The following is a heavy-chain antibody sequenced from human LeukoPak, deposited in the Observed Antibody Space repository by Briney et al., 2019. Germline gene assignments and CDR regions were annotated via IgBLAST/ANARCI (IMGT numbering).Heavy chain of an antibody. CDR2: ISSGGGGST. CDR3: APRASGSYYDY. D-gene: IGHD3-10*01. J-gene: IGHJ4*02. Sequence: PGGSLRLSCSASGFIFSSYAMSWVRQAPGKGLEWVSVISSGGGGSTYYADSVKGRFTISRDNSGNTLYLQMNSLRVEDTAVHYCAPRASGSYYDYRGQGTLVTVSS. V-gene: IGHV3-23*01. CDR1: GFIFSSYA.